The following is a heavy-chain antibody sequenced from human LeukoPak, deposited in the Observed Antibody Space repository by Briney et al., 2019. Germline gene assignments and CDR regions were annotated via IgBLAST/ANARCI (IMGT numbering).Heavy chain of an antibody. Sequence: PSETLSLTCTVSGASISSYYWSWIRQPPGKGLEWIGYIYYRESTNYNPSLKSRVTISVDTSKNQFSLKLSSVTAADTAVYYCASGPYPAAGTDHQFDYWGQGTLVTVSS. CDR3: ASGPYPAAGTDHQFDY. V-gene: IGHV4-59*01. CDR2: IYYREST. J-gene: IGHJ4*02. CDR1: GASISSYY. D-gene: IGHD6-13*01.